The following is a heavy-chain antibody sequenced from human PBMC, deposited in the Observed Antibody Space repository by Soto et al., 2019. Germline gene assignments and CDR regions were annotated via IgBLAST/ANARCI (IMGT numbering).Heavy chain of an antibody. J-gene: IGHJ4*01. CDR1: GFTFSNYA. V-gene: IGHV3-23*04. D-gene: IGHD2-2*01. Sequence: EVQRVESGGGLVQPGGSLRLSCAASGFTFSNYAMTWVRQAPGKGLEWVSVISGSGGSTYYADSVKGRFTISRDNSKNTLYLQKNSLRAEDTAVYYRAKRTLTSCSPFDYWGHGALVTVSS. CDR3: AKRTLTSCSPFDY. CDR2: ISGSGGST.